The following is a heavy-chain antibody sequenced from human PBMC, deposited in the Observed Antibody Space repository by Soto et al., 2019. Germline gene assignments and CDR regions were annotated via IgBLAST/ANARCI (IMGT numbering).Heavy chain of an antibody. Sequence: EVQLLESGGGLAQPGGSLRLSCAASGFTFSRYGMSWVRQAPGKGLEWVSTISGSGTTTNYADSVKGRFTISRDNSKNTLFLQMNSLRAEDTAIYYCAKIDFDYWGQGTLVTVSS. CDR1: GFTFSRYG. CDR3: AKIDFDY. CDR2: ISGSGTTT. J-gene: IGHJ4*02. V-gene: IGHV3-23*01.